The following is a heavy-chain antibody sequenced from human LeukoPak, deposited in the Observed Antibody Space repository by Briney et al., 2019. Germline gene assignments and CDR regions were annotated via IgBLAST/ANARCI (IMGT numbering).Heavy chain of an antibody. V-gene: IGHV1-2*02. CDR1: GHTFTGYY. J-gene: IGHJ4*02. D-gene: IGHD5-24*01. Sequence: ASMKVSCKASGHTFTGYYIHWVRQAPGQRLEWMGWINPNTGGTNYAQKFQGRVTMTRDTSISAAYMELGRLRSDDTAVYYCARVRWTEMATTCFDYWGQGTLVTVSS. CDR3: ARVRWTEMATTCFDY. CDR2: INPNTGGT.